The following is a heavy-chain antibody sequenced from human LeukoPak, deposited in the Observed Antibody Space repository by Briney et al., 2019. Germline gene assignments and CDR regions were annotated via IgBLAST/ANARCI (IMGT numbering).Heavy chain of an antibody. CDR2: INWSGAST. CDR3: ARDLGSEAFDI. V-gene: IGHV3-20*04. Sequence: GGSLRLSCAASGFTFDDSGMSWVRQAPGKGLEWVSGINWSGASTGYADSVKGRFTISRDNAKNSLYLQMNSLRAEDTAVYYCARDLGSEAFDIWGQGTMATVSS. J-gene: IGHJ3*02. CDR1: GFTFDDSG.